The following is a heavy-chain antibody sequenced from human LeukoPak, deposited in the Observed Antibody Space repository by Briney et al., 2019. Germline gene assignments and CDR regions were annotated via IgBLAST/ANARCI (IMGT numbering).Heavy chain of an antibody. V-gene: IGHV3-7*01. CDR3: ARDPGSSAFDL. CDR2: INRDSSVK. Sequence: GGSLRLYCAASGFNFTAFWMSWVRKTPEKGLEFVANINRDSSVKNYVDSVKGPFTISRDNAKKSLFLELNSLRADDTAVFYCARDPGSSAFDLWGQGSLVTVST. J-gene: IGHJ4*02. D-gene: IGHD1-14*01. CDR1: GFNFTAFW.